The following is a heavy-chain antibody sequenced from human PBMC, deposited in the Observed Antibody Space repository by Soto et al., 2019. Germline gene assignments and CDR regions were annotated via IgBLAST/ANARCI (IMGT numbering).Heavy chain of an antibody. CDR3: GRHKRGSGWRDP. D-gene: IGHD6-19*01. J-gene: IGHJ5*02. V-gene: IGHV4-39*01. CDR1: GGSISDISYC. Sequence: PSETLSLTCTVSGGSISDISYCWGWIRQPPGKGLQWIGCMFYSGATYYNPSLKNRVTLSVDTSNNEFSLKLVSVTAPDTAAHYRGRHKRGSGWRDPWGQGTLVAVAS. CDR2: MFYSGAT.